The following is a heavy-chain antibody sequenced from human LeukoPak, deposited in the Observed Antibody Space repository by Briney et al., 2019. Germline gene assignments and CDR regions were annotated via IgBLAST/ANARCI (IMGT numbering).Heavy chain of an antibody. Sequence: GESLKISCKGSGYSFTSYWISWVRQMPGKGLEWIGRIDPSDSYTNYSPSFQGHVTISADKSISTAYLQWGSLKASDTAMYYCARLSFTMIRGVGGEDKFDYWGQGTLVAVSS. D-gene: IGHD3-10*01. V-gene: IGHV5-10-1*01. CDR3: ARLSFTMIRGVGGEDKFDY. CDR1: GYSFTSYW. J-gene: IGHJ4*02. CDR2: IDPSDSYT.